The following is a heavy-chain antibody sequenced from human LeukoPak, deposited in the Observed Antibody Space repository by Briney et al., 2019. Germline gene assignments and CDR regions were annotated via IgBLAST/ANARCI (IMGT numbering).Heavy chain of an antibody. CDR1: GGSISSSSYY. V-gene: IGHV4-39*01. J-gene: IGHJ5*02. Sequence: PPETLSLTCTVSGGSISSSSYYWGWIRQPPGKGLEWIGSIYYSGSTYYNPSLKSRVTISVDTSKNQFSLKLSSVTAADTAVYYCTRHQGLFDPWGQGTLVTVSS. CDR3: TRHQGLFDP. CDR2: IYYSGST.